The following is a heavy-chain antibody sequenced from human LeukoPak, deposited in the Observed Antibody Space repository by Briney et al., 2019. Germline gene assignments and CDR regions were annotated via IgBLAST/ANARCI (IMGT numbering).Heavy chain of an antibody. V-gene: IGHV3-74*01. Sequence: PGGSLRLSCAASGFTFSSYWMHWVRQAPGKGLVWVSRINSDGSSTSYADSVKGRFTISRDNAKNTLYLQMNSLRAEDTAVYYCATVGAPSAADYWGQGTLVTVSS. CDR1: GFTFSSYW. J-gene: IGHJ4*02. D-gene: IGHD1-26*01. CDR3: ATVGAPSAADY. CDR2: INSDGSST.